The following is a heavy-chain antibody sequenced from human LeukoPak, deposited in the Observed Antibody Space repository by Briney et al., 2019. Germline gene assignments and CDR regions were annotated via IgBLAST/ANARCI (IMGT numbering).Heavy chain of an antibody. J-gene: IGHJ6*02. Sequence: SVKVSCKASGGTFSSYAISWVRQAPGQGLEWMGGIIPIFGTANYAQKFQGRVTITAGESTSTAYMELSSLRSEDTAVYYCASTIAVGYYYYYGMDVWGQGTTVTVSS. CDR1: GGTFSSYA. D-gene: IGHD6-19*01. V-gene: IGHV1-69*13. CDR3: ASTIAVGYYYYYGMDV. CDR2: IIPIFGTA.